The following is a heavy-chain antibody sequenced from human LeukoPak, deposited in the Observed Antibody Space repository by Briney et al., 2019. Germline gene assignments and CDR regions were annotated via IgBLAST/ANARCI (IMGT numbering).Heavy chain of an antibody. CDR3: ARLATRLLDH. Sequence: GESLKISCKGSAVTFNNYWIGWVRQLPGKGLDWMGMIYPGDSETRYSPSFQGQVTMSVDKSVNTAYLHWAGLKASDTAMYFCARLATRLLDHWGQGTRVTVSS. J-gene: IGHJ4*02. CDR1: AVTFNNYW. CDR2: IYPGDSET. D-gene: IGHD6-6*01. V-gene: IGHV5-51*01.